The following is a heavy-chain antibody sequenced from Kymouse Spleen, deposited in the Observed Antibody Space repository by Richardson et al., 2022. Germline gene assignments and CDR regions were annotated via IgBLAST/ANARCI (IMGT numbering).Heavy chain of an antibody. Sequence: QVQLQESGPGLVKPSGTLSLTCAVSGGSISSSNWWSWVRQPPGKGLEWIGEIYHSGSTNYNPSLKSRVTISVDKSKNQFSLKLSSVTAADTAVYYCARSMVV*QQLPHY*RYYYGMDVWGQGTTVTVSS. J-gene: IGHJ6*02. D-gene: IGHD6-13*01. CDR2: IYHSGST. V-gene: IGHV4-4*02. CDR3: ARSMVV*QQLPHY*RYYYGMDV. CDR1: GGSISSSNW.